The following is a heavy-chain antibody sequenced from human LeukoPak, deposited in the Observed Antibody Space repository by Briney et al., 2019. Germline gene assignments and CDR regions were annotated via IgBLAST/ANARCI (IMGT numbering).Heavy chain of an antibody. Sequence: GGSLRLSGTVSGFTVSSNSMSWVRQAPGKGLEWVSSIYSGGNTHYSDSVKGRFTISRDNSKNTLYLQMNSLRAEDTAVYYCATEISGYSSSWYGGGKQPDYWGQGTLVTVSS. D-gene: IGHD6-13*01. J-gene: IGHJ4*02. CDR3: ATEISGYSSSWYGGGKQPDY. V-gene: IGHV3-53*01. CDR2: IYSGGNT. CDR1: GFTVSSNS.